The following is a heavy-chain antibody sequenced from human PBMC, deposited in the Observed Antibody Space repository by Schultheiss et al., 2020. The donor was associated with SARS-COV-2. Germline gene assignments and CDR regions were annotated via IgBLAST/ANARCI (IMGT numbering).Heavy chain of an antibody. J-gene: IGHJ4*02. Sequence: GESLKISCAASGFTVSSNYMSWVRQAPGKGLEWVSVIYSGGSTYYADSVKGRFTISRDNSKNTLYLQMNSLRAEDTAVYYCAKDSYYYDSSGYYPMAIDYWGQGTLVTVSS. CDR1: GFTVSSNY. D-gene: IGHD3-22*01. CDR3: AKDSYYYDSSGYYPMAIDY. CDR2: IYSGGST. V-gene: IGHV3-53*01.